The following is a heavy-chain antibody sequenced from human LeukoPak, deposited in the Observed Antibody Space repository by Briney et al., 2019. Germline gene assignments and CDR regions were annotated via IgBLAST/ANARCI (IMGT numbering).Heavy chain of an antibody. Sequence: AASVKVSCKVSGYTLTELSMHWVRQAPGKGLEWMGGFDPEDGETIYAQKFQGRVTMTEDTSTDTAYMELSSLRPEDTAVYYCATVHCSSTSCATGFDYWGQGTLVTVSS. J-gene: IGHJ4*02. CDR1: GYTLTELS. CDR3: ATVHCSSTSCATGFDY. CDR2: FDPEDGET. V-gene: IGHV1-24*01. D-gene: IGHD2-2*01.